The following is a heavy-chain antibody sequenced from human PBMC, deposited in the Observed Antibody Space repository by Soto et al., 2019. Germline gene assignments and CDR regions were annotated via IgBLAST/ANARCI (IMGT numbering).Heavy chain of an antibody. CDR2: INTGNGNT. J-gene: IGHJ4*02. V-gene: IGHV1-3*04. D-gene: IGHD5-18*01. CDR1: GYSFSHYA. CDR3: ARVGLSTAMVWVCQF. Sequence: QVQLVQSGAEVKKPGDSLKVSCKAVGYSFSHYAMHWVRQAPGQRPEWMGWINTGNGNTKYSEKLQDRVTITRDTSASTVYMELSRLRSEYTAICCCARVGLSTAMVWVCQFWGQGTLVTVSS.